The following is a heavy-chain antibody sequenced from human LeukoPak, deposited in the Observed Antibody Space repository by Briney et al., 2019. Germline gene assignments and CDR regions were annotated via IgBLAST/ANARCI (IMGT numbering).Heavy chain of an antibody. V-gene: IGHV4-34*01. J-gene: IGHJ6*02. CDR2: INHSGST. CDR1: GGSFSGYY. CDR3: ARGPPGMDV. Sequence: PSETLSLTCAVYGGSFSGYYWSWIRQPPGKGLEWIGEINHSGSTNYNPSLKSRVTISVDTSKNQFSLKLSSVTAADTAVYYCARGPPGMDVWGQGTTVTVSS.